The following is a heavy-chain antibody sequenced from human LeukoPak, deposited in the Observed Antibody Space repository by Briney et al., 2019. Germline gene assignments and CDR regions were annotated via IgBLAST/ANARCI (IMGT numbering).Heavy chain of an antibody. CDR2: IIPIFGTA. J-gene: IGHJ3*02. V-gene: IGHV1-69*05. CDR1: GGTFSSYA. Sequence: SVKVSCKASGGTFSSYAISWVRQAPGQGLEWMGRIIPIFGTANYAQKFQGRVKITTDESTSTAYMELSSLRSEDTAVYYCARDRDYGGNSGAFDIWGQGTMVTVSS. CDR3: ARDRDYGGNSGAFDI. D-gene: IGHD4-23*01.